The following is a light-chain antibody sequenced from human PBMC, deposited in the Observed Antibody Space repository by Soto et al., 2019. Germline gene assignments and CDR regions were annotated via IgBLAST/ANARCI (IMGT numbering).Light chain of an antibody. CDR3: QQYYSTRT. J-gene: IGKJ1*01. V-gene: IGKV4-1*01. CDR1: YSVLYSSNNKNY. CDR2: WAS. Sequence: IVGTQARESPASSLGETVTSNCMSRYSVLYSSNNKNYLAWYQQKPGQPPKLLIYWASTRESGVPDRFSGSGYGTDLTLTISSLQAEDVAVYFCQQYYSTRTFGPGTKVDI.